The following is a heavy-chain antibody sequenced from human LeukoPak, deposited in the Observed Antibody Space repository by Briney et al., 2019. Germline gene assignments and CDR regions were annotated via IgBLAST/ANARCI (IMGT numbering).Heavy chain of an antibody. CDR1: GFTFRSYE. CDR3: ARMSHTGAFDY. Sequence: PGGGLRLSCAASGFTFRSYEMNWGLQAPGEGEGWVSYITTSASTVYYGDSVKGRFTISRDNAKNSLDLQMNSLRDEDTAVYYCARMSHTGAFDYWGQGTLVTVSS. V-gene: IGHV3-48*03. D-gene: IGHD3-10*01. J-gene: IGHJ4*02. CDR2: ITTSASTV.